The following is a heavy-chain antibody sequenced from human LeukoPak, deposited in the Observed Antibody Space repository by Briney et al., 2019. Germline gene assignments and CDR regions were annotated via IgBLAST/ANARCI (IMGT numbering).Heavy chain of an antibody. CDR2: IYYSGST. J-gene: IGHJ4*02. D-gene: IGHD4-17*01. V-gene: IGHV4-59*01. CDR3: ATYGDYVGYSY. Sequence: SETLSLTCTVSGGSISSYYWSWIRQPPGKGLEWIGYIYYSGSTNYNPSLKSRVTISVDTPKNQFSLKLSSVTAADTAVYYCATYGDYVGYSYWGQGTLVTVSS. CDR1: GGSISSYY.